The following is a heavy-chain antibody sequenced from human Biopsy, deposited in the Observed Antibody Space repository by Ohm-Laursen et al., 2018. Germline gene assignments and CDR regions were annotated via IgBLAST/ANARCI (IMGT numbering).Heavy chain of an antibody. J-gene: IGHJ2*01. CDR1: GASVKTSGYF. Sequence: TLSLTCSVSGASVKTSGYFWAWIRQRPGKGLEWIGYISYSERTHYNPSLTSRFAISFDTSNNRISLQLRSVSVADTAVYYCVREPKTGTAEAWYFDLWGRGSPVTVPS. D-gene: IGHD3-9*01. CDR3: VREPKTGTAEAWYFDL. V-gene: IGHV4-31*03. CDR2: ISYSERT.